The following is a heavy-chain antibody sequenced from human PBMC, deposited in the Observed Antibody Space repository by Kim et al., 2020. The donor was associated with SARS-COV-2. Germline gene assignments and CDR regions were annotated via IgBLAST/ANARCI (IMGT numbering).Heavy chain of an antibody. V-gene: IGHV3-30*18. J-gene: IGHJ4*02. CDR1: GFTFNTYG. CDR2: ISYDGDNT. D-gene: IGHD1-7*01. Sequence: GGSLRLSCAASGFTFNTYGMHWVRQAPGKGLEWVAVISYDGDNTYYGDSVRGRFTISRDNSKNTLYLQMNSLRAEDTAVYYCAKTGGNYFGYFDSWGQGTLVTVFS. CDR3: AKTGGNYFGYFDS.